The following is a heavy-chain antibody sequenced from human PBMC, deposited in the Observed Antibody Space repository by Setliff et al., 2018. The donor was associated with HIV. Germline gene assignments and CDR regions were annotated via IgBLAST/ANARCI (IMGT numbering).Heavy chain of an antibody. CDR2: IYTSGST. D-gene: IGHD5-12*01. J-gene: IGHJ4*02. CDR1: GGSISSGGYY. V-gene: IGHV4-61*02. CDR3: ARIVATITCYDY. Sequence: PSETLSLTCTVSGGSISSGGYYWSWIRQPAGKGLEWIGRIYTSGSTYYNPSLKSRVTISVDTSKNQFSLKLSSVTAADSAVYYCARIVATITCYDYWGQGTLVTVS.